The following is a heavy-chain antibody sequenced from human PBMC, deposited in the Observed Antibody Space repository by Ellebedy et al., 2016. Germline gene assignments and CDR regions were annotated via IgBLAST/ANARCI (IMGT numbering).Heavy chain of an antibody. Sequence: GGSLRLSCAVSGFTVSSAYISWFRQPPGRGPEWVSMTSPGGDTHYADSVRGRFTMSRDNSKNTLYLQMNSLTAEDTAVYFCANSGYSYAWGHWGQGTLVTVSS. J-gene: IGHJ4*02. CDR1: GFTVSSAY. V-gene: IGHV3-53*01. CDR2: TSPGGDT. CDR3: ANSGYSYAWGH. D-gene: IGHD5-12*01.